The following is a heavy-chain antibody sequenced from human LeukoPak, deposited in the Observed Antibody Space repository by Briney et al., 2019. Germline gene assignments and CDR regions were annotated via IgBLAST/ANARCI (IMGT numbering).Heavy chain of an antibody. CDR3: ARGRAGYYYDY. J-gene: IGHJ4*02. CDR1: GFTFSSPG. D-gene: IGHD3-22*01. Sequence: GGSLRLSCAASGFTFSSPGMSWVRQAPGKGLEWVSAISGTGGTTYYADSVKGRFTISRDNAKNTLYLQMNSLRAEDTAVYYCARGRAGYYYDYWGQGTLVTVSS. V-gene: IGHV3-23*01. CDR2: ISGTGGTT.